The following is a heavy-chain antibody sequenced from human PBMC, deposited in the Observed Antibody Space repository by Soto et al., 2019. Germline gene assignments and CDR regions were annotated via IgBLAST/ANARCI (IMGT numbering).Heavy chain of an antibody. CDR1: GFTFSNCG. Sequence: QVQLVESGGGVVQPGRSLRLSCAASGFTFSNCGMHWVRQAPGKGLEWVAVIWFDGSNKFYADSVKGRFTISRDNSKNTVSLQMNSLRDEDSAAYYCATTGPYWGQGTLVTVSS. CDR3: ATTGPY. CDR2: IWFDGSNK. J-gene: IGHJ4*02. V-gene: IGHV3-33*01.